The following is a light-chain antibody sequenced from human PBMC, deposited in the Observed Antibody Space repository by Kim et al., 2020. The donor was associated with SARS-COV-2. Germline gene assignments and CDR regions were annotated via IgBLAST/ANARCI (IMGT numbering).Light chain of an antibody. V-gene: IGKV1-39*01. CDR1: QRISNY. J-gene: IGKJ2*01. CDR3: QQSYRTPYT. Sequence: ASVGDRVTITCRASQRISNYLNWYQQKPGKAPKLLIYAASSLQSGVPSRFSGSGSGTEFTLTISSLQREDFATYYCQQSYRTPYTSGQGTKLEI. CDR2: AAS.